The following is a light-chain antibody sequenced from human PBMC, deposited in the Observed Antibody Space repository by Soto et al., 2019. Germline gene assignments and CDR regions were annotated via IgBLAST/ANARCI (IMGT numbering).Light chain of an antibody. CDR2: DVS. Sequence: EIVLTQSPGTLSLSPGERATLSCRASQSVSSSYLAWYQQKPGQAPRLFIYDVSKRATGIPARFSGSGSGTDFTLTISSLEPEDFAVYYCQQRSNWPHSITFGQGTRLEIK. J-gene: IGKJ5*01. CDR1: QSVSSSY. V-gene: IGKV3-11*01. CDR3: QQRSNWPHSIT.